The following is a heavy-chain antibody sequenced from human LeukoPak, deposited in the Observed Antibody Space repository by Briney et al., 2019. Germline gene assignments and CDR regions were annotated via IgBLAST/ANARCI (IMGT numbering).Heavy chain of an antibody. Sequence: SETLSLTCAASGGFISSDYWSWLRQPPGKRLEWVGYIYNSGSTNYNPSFKSRVTISVDTSKNQFSLKLRSVTAPDTAVYYCARLRDGYNFDHWGQGTLVTVSS. D-gene: IGHD5-24*01. CDR2: IYNSGST. CDR3: ARLRDGYNFDH. J-gene: IGHJ4*02. V-gene: IGHV4-59*08. CDR1: GGFISSDY.